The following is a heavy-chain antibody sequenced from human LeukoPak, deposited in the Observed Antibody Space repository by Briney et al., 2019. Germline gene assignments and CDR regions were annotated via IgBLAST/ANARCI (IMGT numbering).Heavy chain of an antibody. CDR3: ARGLVGGVYDY. CDR1: GGSFSGYY. CDR2: INHSGST. J-gene: IGHJ4*02. D-gene: IGHD3-16*01. V-gene: IGHV4-34*01. Sequence: SETLSLTCAVYGGSFSGYYWSWIRQPPGKGLEWIGEINHSGSTNYNPSLKSRVTISVDTSKNQFSLKLGSVTAADTAVYYCARGLVGGVYDYWGQGTLVTVSS.